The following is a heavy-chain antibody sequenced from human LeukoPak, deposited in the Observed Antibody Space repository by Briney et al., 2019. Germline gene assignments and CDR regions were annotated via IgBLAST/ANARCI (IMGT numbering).Heavy chain of an antibody. CDR1: GFTFDDYG. D-gene: IGHD2-15*01. J-gene: IGHJ4*02. Sequence: GGSLRLSCAASGFTFDDYGMSWVRQAPGKWLEWVSGITWNAGSTGYADSVKGRFTISRDNAKNSLYLQMNSLRTEDTALYYCARGYCSGGRCFHFDYWGQGTLVTVSS. CDR2: ITWNAGST. CDR3: ARGYCSGGRCFHFDY. V-gene: IGHV3-20*04.